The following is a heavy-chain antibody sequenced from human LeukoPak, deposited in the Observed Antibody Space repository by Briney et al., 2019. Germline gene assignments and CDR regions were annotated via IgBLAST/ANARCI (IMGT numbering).Heavy chain of an antibody. J-gene: IGHJ4*02. CDR1: GGSFSGYY. D-gene: IGHD3-10*01. V-gene: IGHV4-34*01. Sequence: SETLSLICAVYGGSFSGYYWSWIRQPPGKGLEWIGEINHSGSTNYNPSLKSRVTISVDTSKNQFSLKLSSVTAADTAVYYCARGRLVRGVSLYYFDYWGQGTLVTVSS. CDR3: ARGRLVRGVSLYYFDY. CDR2: INHSGST.